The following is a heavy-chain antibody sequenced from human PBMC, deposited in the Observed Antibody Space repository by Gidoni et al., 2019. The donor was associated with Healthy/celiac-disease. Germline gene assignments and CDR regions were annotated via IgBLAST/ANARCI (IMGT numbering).Heavy chain of an antibody. CDR3: AKSFWSGYWTFDY. CDR2: ISSISSYI. Sequence: EVQLVESGGGLVKPGGSLRLSCAASGFTFSSYSMNWVRQAPGKGLEWVSSISSISSYIYYADSVKGRFTISRDNAKNSLYLQMNSLRAEDTAVYYCAKSFWSGYWTFDYWGQGTLVTVSS. CDR1: GFTFSSYS. D-gene: IGHD3-3*01. V-gene: IGHV3-21*01. J-gene: IGHJ4*02.